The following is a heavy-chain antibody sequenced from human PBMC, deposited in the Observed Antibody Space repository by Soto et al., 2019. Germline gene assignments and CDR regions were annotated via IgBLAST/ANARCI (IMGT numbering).Heavy chain of an antibody. Sequence: SQTLSLTCAISGDSVSSNSAAWNWIRQSPSRGLEWLGRTYYRSKWYNDYAVSVKSRITINPDTSKNQFSLQLNSVTPEDTAVYYCAREGSIASAGSSPGFFVVWGQGTTVTVSS. J-gene: IGHJ6*02. CDR3: AREGSIASAGSSPGFFVV. CDR1: GDSVSSNSAA. CDR2: TYYRSKWYN. V-gene: IGHV6-1*01. D-gene: IGHD6-13*01.